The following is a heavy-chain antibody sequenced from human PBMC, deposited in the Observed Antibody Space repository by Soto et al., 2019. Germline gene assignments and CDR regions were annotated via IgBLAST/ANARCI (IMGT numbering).Heavy chain of an antibody. CDR3: ARDCSSASCPSQFDP. D-gene: IGHD2-2*01. J-gene: IGHJ5*02. Sequence: ASVKVSCKASGYTFTSYAIHWVRQAPGQRLEWMGWINAGNGNTKYSQKFQGRVTITRDTSASTAYMELSSLRSEDTAVYYCARDCSSASCPSQFDPWGQATLVSVSS. V-gene: IGHV1-3*01. CDR1: GYTFTSYA. CDR2: INAGNGNT.